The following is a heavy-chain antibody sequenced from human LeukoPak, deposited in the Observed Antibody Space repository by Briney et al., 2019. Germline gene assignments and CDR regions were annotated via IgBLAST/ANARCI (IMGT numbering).Heavy chain of an antibody. V-gene: IGHV4-38-2*02. Sequence: PSETLSLTCTVSGYSISSGYYWGWIRQPPGKGLEWIGSIYHSGSTYYNPSLKSRVTISVDTSKNQFSLKLSSVTAADTAVYYCARDGLGTRTGGAFDIWGQGTMVTVSS. J-gene: IGHJ3*02. CDR2: IYHSGST. CDR3: ARDGLGTRTGGAFDI. CDR1: GYSISSGYY. D-gene: IGHD1-14*01.